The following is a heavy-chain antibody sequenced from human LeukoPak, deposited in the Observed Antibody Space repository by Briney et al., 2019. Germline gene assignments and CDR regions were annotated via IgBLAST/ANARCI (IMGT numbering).Heavy chain of an antibody. CDR1: GGSISSYY. J-gene: IGHJ4*02. D-gene: IGHD2-21*02. Sequence: PSETLSLTCTVSGGSISSYYWSWIRQPPGKGLEWIGYIYYSGSTNYNPSLKSRVAISVDTSKNQFSLKLNSVTAADTAVYYCASNMVTASEDYFDYWGQGTLVTVSS. CDR3: ASNMVTASEDYFDY. V-gene: IGHV4-59*01. CDR2: IYYSGST.